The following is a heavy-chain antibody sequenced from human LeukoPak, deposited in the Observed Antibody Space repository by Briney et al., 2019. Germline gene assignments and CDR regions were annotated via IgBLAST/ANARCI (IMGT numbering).Heavy chain of an antibody. CDR3: ARHFGLAYGSGSYHWFDP. CDR2: ISSSGST. CDR1: GDSISSGDYY. Sequence: SETLSLTCTASGDSISSGDYYWRWIRQPAGKGLEWIGRISSSGSTNYNPSLKSRVTISVDTSKNQFSLKLSSVTAADTAVYYCARHFGLAYGSGSYHWFDPWGQGTLVTVSS. V-gene: IGHV4-61*02. D-gene: IGHD3-10*01. J-gene: IGHJ5*02.